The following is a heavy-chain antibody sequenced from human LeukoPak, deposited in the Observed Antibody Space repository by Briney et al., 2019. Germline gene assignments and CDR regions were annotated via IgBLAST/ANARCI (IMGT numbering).Heavy chain of an antibody. Sequence: GGSLRLSCAASGFTFSSYSMNWVRQAPGKGLEWVSVIYSGGSTYYADSVKGRFTISRDNSKNTLYLQMNSLRAEDTAVYYCARDPSYDSSGYYFDYWGQGTLVTVSS. D-gene: IGHD3-22*01. V-gene: IGHV3-53*01. CDR1: GFTFSSYS. CDR3: ARDPSYDSSGYYFDY. CDR2: IYSGGST. J-gene: IGHJ4*02.